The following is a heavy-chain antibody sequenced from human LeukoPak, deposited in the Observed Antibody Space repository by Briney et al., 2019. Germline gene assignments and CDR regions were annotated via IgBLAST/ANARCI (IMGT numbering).Heavy chain of an antibody. CDR3: ARAYGYMFGELVDY. CDR2: ISSSSSYM. CDR1: GFTFSSYS. V-gene: IGHV3-21*01. Sequence: GGSLRLSCAASGFTFSSYSMNWVRQAPGKGLEWVSSISSSSSYMYYADSVKGRFTISRDNAKNSLYLQMNSLRAEDTAVYYCARAYGYMFGELVDYWGQGTLVTVSS. D-gene: IGHD3-10*02. J-gene: IGHJ4*02.